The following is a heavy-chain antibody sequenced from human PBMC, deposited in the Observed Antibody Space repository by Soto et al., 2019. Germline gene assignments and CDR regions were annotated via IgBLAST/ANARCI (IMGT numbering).Heavy chain of an antibody. CDR2: IYYSGST. D-gene: IGHD3-10*01. J-gene: IGHJ6*02. Sequence: SETLSLTCTVSGGSISSSSYYWGWIRQPPGKGLEWIGSIYYSGSTYYNPSLKSRVTISVDTSKNQFSLKLSSVTAADTAVYYCARHLGASAWFGDYYYYYGMDVWGQGTTVTVSS. CDR3: ARHLGASAWFGDYYYYYGMDV. CDR1: GGSISSSSYY. V-gene: IGHV4-39*01.